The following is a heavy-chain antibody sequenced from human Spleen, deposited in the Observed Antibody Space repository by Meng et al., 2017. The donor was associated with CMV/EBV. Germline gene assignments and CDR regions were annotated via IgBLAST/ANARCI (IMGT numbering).Heavy chain of an antibody. CDR1: GYTFTGYY. J-gene: IGHJ4*02. CDR3: AREKDYFDH. Sequence: ASVKVSCKASGYTFTGYYIHWVRQAPGQGLEWMGWIGANSGGTNYAQKFQGRVTMTRDTSISTAYMELSSLRSDDTDVYYCAREKDYFDHWGQGTLVTVSS. V-gene: IGHV1-2*02. CDR2: IGANSGGT.